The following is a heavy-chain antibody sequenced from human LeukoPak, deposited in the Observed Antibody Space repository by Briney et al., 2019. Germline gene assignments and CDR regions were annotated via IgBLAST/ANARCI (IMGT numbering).Heavy chain of an antibody. D-gene: IGHD3-22*01. CDR1: GLTFSSYG. CDR3: ARISYDSSGYYDY. V-gene: IGHV3-74*01. J-gene: IGHJ4*02. Sequence: GRSLRLSCAASGLTFSSYGMHWVRQAPGKGLVWVSRIDIDGNITTYADSVKGRFTISRDNAKNTLYLQMNSLRAEDTAVYYCARISYDSSGYYDYWGQGALVTVSS. CDR2: IDIDGNIT.